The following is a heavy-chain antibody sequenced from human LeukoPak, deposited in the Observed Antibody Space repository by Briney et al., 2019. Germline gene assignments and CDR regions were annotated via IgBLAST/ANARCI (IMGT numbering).Heavy chain of an antibody. CDR2: IIPIFGTA. J-gene: IGHJ4*02. CDR3: ARGNYDFWSGYFSTPFDY. V-gene: IGHV1-69*13. Sequence: GASVKVSCKASGGSFSRYAISWVRQAPGQGLEWMGGIIPIFGTANYAQKFQGRVTITADESTSTAYMELSSLRSEDTAVYYCARGNYDFWSGYFSTPFDYWGQGTLVTVSS. CDR1: GGSFSRYA. D-gene: IGHD3-3*01.